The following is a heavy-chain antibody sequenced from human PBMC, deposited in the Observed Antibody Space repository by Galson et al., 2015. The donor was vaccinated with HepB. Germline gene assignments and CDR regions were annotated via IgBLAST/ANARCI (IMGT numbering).Heavy chain of an antibody. CDR3: ARDLASNDGDYFDY. CDR1: GGTFSSYT. V-gene: IGHV1-69*04. Sequence: SVKVSCKASGGTFSSYTISWVRQAPGQGLEWMGRIIPILGIANYAQKFQGRVTITADKSTSTAYMELSSLRSEDTAVYYCARDLASNDGDYFDYWGQGTLVTVSS. J-gene: IGHJ4*02. CDR2: IIPILGIA. D-gene: IGHD4-17*01.